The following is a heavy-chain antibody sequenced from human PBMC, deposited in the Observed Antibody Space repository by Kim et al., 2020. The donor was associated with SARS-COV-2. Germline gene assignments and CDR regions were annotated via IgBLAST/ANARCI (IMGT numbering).Heavy chain of an antibody. CDR3: ARHEIRGYYDSSGYFDY. J-gene: IGHJ4*02. CDR1: GGSISSSSYY. CDR2: IYYSGST. V-gene: IGHV4-39*01. D-gene: IGHD3-22*01. Sequence: SETLSLTCTVSGGSISSSSYYWGWIRQPPGKGLEWIGSIYYSGSTYYNPSLKSRVTISVDTSKNQFSLKLSSVTAADTAVYYCARHEIRGYYDSSGYFDYWGQGTLVTVSS.